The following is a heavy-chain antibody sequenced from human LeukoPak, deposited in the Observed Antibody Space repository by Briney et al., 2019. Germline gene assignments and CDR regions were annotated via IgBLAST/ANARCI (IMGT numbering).Heavy chain of an antibody. CDR1: GGSISSYY. Sequence: PSETLSLTCTVSGGSISSYYWSWIRQPPGKGLEWIGYIYTSGSTNYNPSLKSRVTISVDTSKNQFSLKLSSVTAADTAVYYCARHAPTYSSSLNPLDYWGQGTLVTVSS. D-gene: IGHD6-6*01. CDR3: ARHAPTYSSSLNPLDY. J-gene: IGHJ4*02. CDR2: IYTSGST. V-gene: IGHV4-4*09.